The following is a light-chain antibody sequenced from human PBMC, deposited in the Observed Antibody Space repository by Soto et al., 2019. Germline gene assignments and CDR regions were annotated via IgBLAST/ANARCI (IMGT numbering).Light chain of an antibody. J-gene: IGKJ2*01. CDR3: QQYGSSPYT. Sequence: EIVLTQSPATLSLSPGERATLSCRASQSIDNYLAWYQQKPGQAPRLLIYDASNRATGIPARFSGSGSGTDFTLSISSLEPEDFAVYYCQQYGSSPYTFGQGTKLEIK. V-gene: IGKV3-11*01. CDR1: QSIDNY. CDR2: DAS.